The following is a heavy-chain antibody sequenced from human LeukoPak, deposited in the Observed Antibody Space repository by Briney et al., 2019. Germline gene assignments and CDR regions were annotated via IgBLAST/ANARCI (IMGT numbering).Heavy chain of an antibody. D-gene: IGHD2-15*01. V-gene: IGHV1-69*13. Sequence: GASVKVSCKASGGTFSSYAISWVRQAPGQGLEWMGGIIPIFGTANYAQKFQGRVTITADESTSTAYMELSSLRSEDTAVYYCARSEIVVVVAAPYYYYYGMDVWGQGTTVTVSS. CDR1: GGTFSSYA. J-gene: IGHJ6*02. CDR2: IIPIFGTA. CDR3: ARSEIVVVVAAPYYYYYGMDV.